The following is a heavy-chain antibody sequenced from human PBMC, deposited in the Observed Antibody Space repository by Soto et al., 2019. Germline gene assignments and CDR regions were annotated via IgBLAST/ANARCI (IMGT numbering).Heavy chain of an antibody. Sequence: SETLSLTCAVYGGSFSGYYWSWIRQPPGKGLEWIGEINHSGSTNYNPSLKSRVTISVDTSKNQFSLKLSSVTAADTAVYYCARVNILNIVATRTYGMDVWGQGTTVTVSS. J-gene: IGHJ6*02. CDR3: ARVNILNIVATRTYGMDV. CDR1: GGSFSGYY. V-gene: IGHV4-34*01. D-gene: IGHD5-12*01. CDR2: INHSGST.